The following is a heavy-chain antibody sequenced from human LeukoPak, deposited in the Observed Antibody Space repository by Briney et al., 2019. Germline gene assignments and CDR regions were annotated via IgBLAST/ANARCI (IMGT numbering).Heavy chain of an antibody. Sequence: GASVTVSCKASGYTFTGYYMHWIRQAPGQGPEWMGWMNPHSGGTKSPQRFQGRVTMTRDTSINTAYMEVSRLKSDDTAVYYFARGYCNTTSCENFFDPWGQGTLVSVSS. CDR2: MNPHSGGT. J-gene: IGHJ5*02. CDR3: ARGYCNTTSCENFFDP. V-gene: IGHV1-2*02. CDR1: GYTFTGYY. D-gene: IGHD2-2*01.